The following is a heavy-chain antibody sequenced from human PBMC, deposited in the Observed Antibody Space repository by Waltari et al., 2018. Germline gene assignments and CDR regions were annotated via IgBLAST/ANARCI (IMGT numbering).Heavy chain of an antibody. J-gene: IGHJ5*02. CDR1: GYTFTSYA. CDR2: INAGNGNT. Sequence: VQLVPSGAEVKKPGASVTVPCKASGYTFTSYAMHWVRQAPGKRLEWMVWINAGNGNTKYSQKFQGRVTITRDTSASTAYMELSSLRSEDTAVYYCARGMSGSYGWFDPWGQGTLVTVSS. CDR3: ARGMSGSYGWFDP. D-gene: IGHD1-26*01. V-gene: IGHV1-3*01.